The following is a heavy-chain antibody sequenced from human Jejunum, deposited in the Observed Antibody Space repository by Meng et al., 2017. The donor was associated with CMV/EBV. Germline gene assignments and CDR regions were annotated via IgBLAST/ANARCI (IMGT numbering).Heavy chain of an antibody. CDR2: IKKEGGEK. CDR3: GKRSHNIGYLQYCLDY. V-gene: IGHV3-7*01. Sequence: NREWMTWVRQKEGKGLEWGEYIKKEGGEKDYRDSVKGRVTITRENAKKSLYMKMNSMRVEDTAVYVCGKRSHNIGYLQYCLDYWGQGTLVTVSS. J-gene: IGHJ4*02. D-gene: IGHD3-22*01. CDR1: NREW.